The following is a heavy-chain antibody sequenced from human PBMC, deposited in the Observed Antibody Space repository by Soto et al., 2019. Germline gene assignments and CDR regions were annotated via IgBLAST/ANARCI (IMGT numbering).Heavy chain of an antibody. CDR1: GGSISSGGYY. J-gene: IGHJ4*02. CDR3: ARSYDSSGLYWYYFDY. Sequence: TLSLTCTVSGGSISSGGYYWGWIRQHPGKGLEWIGYIYYSGSTYYNPSLKSQVTISVDTSKNQFSLKLSSVTAADTAVYYCARSYDSSGLYWYYFDYWGQGTLVTVSS. V-gene: IGHV4-31*01. CDR2: IYYSGST. D-gene: IGHD3-22*01.